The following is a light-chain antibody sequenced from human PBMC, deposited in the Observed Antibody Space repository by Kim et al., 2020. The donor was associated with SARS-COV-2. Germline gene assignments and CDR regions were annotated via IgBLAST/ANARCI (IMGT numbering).Light chain of an antibody. CDR1: RSLVHSDGKTY. CDR2: EVS. J-gene: IGKJ5*01. V-gene: IGKV2D-29*02. Sequence: ASISCKSSRSLVHSDGKTYLYWYLQKPGQSPQLLIYEVSNRFSGVPDRLSGSGSGTDFTLTISRVEAEDVGVYYCMQTIQLPITFGQGTRLEIK. CDR3: MQTIQLPIT.